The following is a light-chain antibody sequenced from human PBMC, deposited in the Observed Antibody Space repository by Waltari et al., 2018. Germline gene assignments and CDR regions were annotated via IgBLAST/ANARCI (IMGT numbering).Light chain of an antibody. CDR2: DVF. CDR1: IRDVGGYKH. Sequence: QSALTQPASVSGSPGQSINISCTGTIRDVGGYKHVSWYQQHPGAVPRLLIYDVFTRPSAVSSLFSASKSDTTPRLTISGLQAADGAHYYCSSFTSSRSFVFGSRTKVTV. V-gene: IGLV2-14*03. CDR3: SSFTSSRSFV. J-gene: IGLJ1*01.